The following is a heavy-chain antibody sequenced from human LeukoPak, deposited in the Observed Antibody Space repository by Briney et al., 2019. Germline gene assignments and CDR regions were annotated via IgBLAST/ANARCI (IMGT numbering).Heavy chain of an antibody. CDR2: IAHDESQK. V-gene: IGHV3-30*18. Sequence: PGGSLRLSCAASGFSFSTYVMHWVRQAPRKGLEWVAVIAHDESQKYYADSVNGRFTISRDNSKNALYLQMNSLRAGDTAVYYCAKDFGDNSGWYFDYWGQGTLVTVSS. CDR3: AKDFGDNSGWYFDY. J-gene: IGHJ4*02. D-gene: IGHD6-19*01. CDR1: GFSFSTYV.